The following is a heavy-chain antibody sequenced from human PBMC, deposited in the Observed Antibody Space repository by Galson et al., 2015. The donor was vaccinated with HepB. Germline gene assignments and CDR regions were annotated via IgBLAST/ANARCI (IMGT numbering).Heavy chain of an antibody. CDR3: ASYLVEYCSSTSCYSNWFDP. CDR2: IIPIFGTA. Sequence: SVKVSCKASGGTFSSYAISWVRQAPGQGLEWMGGIIPIFGTANYAQKFQGRVTITADESTSTAYMELSSLRSEDTAVYYCASYLVEYCSSTSCYSNWFDPWGQGTLVTVSS. CDR1: GGTFSSYA. D-gene: IGHD2-2*01. V-gene: IGHV1-69*13. J-gene: IGHJ5*02.